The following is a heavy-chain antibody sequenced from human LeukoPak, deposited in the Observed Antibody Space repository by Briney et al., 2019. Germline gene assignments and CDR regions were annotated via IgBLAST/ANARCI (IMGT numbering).Heavy chain of an antibody. CDR2: IYTSGST. CDR3: ARSGWSGYYGYYYYGMDV. CDR1: GGSISSYY. V-gene: IGHV4-4*07. J-gene: IGHJ6*02. Sequence: SETLSLTCTVSGGSISSYYWSWIRQPAGKGLEWIGRIYTSGSTNYNPSLKSRVTMSVDTSKNQFSLKLSSVTAADTAVYYCARSGWSGYYGYYYYGMDVWGQGTTVTVSS. D-gene: IGHD3-3*01.